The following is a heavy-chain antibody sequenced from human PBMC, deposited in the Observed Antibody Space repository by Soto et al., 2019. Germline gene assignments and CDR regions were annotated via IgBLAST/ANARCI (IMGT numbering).Heavy chain of an antibody. CDR1: GYTFTSYG. CDR3: AREPRMAYYDSSGYYHFDY. CDR2: ISAYNGNT. V-gene: IGHV1-18*01. Sequence: ASVKVSCKASGYTFTSYGTSWVRQAPGQGLEWMGWISAYNGNTNYAQKLQGRVTMTTDTSTSTAYMELRSLRSDDTAVYYCAREPRMAYYDSSGYYHFDYWGQGTLVTVSS. D-gene: IGHD3-22*01. J-gene: IGHJ4*02.